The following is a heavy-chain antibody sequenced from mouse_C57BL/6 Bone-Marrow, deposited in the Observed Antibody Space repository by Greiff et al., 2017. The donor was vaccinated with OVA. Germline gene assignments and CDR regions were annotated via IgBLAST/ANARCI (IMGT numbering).Heavy chain of an antibody. CDR1: GFTFSSYG. J-gene: IGHJ1*03. Sequence: EVNVVESGGDLVKPGGSLKLSCAASGFTFSSYGMSWVRQTPDKRLEWVATISSGGSYTYYPDSVKGRFTISRDNAKNTLYLQMSSLKSEDTAMYYCARHKGITTAWYFDVWGTGTTVTVSS. CDR3: ARHKGITTAWYFDV. V-gene: IGHV5-6*01. D-gene: IGHD1-2*01. CDR2: ISSGGSYT.